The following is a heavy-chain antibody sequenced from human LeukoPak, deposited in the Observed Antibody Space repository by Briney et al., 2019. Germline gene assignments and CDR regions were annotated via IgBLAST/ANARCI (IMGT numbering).Heavy chain of an antibody. V-gene: IGHV4-34*09. Sequence: SETLSLTCAVHGGSFSGYYWSWIRQPPGKGLEWIGEINHSGSTNYNPSLKSRVSISVDTSKNQFSLKLNSVTAADTAVYYCARGAWGTAVNYWGQGIQVTVSS. CDR1: GGSFSGYY. D-gene: IGHD1-1*01. J-gene: IGHJ4*02. CDR3: ARGAWGTAVNY. CDR2: INHSGST.